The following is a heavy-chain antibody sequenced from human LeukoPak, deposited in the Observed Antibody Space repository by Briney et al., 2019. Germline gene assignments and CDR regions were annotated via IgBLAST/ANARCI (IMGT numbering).Heavy chain of an antibody. V-gene: IGHV3-30*18. CDR1: GFTFSSYG. CDR3: AKEFLDIVVVPAAARYGQGRPTTPYYFDY. J-gene: IGHJ4*02. Sequence: GGSLRLSCAASGFTFSSYGMHWVRQAPGKGLEWVAVISYDGSNKYYADSVKGRFTISRDNSKNTLYLQMNSLRAEDTAVYYCAKEFLDIVVVPAAARYGQGRPTTPYYFDYWGQGTLVTVSS. D-gene: IGHD2-2*03. CDR2: ISYDGSNK.